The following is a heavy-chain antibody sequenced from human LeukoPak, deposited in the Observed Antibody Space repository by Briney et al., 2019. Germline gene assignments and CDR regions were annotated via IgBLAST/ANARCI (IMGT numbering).Heavy chain of an antibody. J-gene: IGHJ4*02. D-gene: IGHD6-19*01. CDR1: GGSISSYY. CDR3: ARRGSIAVAHFDY. Sequence: SETLSLTCTVSGGSISSYYWSWIRQPPGQGLEWIGYIYYSGSTNYNPSLKSRVTISVDTSKNQFSLKLSSVTAADTAVYYCARRGSIAVAHFDYWGQGTLVTVSS. V-gene: IGHV4-59*01. CDR2: IYYSGST.